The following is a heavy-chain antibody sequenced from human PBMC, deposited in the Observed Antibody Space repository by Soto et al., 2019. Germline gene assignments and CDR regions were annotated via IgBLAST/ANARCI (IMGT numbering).Heavy chain of an antibody. CDR1: GGTFSSYA. Sequence: QVQLVQSGAEVKKPGSSVKVSCKASGGTFSSYAISWVRQAPGQGLEWMGGIIPIFGTANYAQKFQGRVTITADESTSTAYMELSSLRSEDTAVYYCARPLMVVAATSLFAFDIWGQGTMVTVSS. CDR3: ARPLMVVAATSLFAFDI. CDR2: IIPIFGTA. D-gene: IGHD2-15*01. V-gene: IGHV1-69*01. J-gene: IGHJ3*02.